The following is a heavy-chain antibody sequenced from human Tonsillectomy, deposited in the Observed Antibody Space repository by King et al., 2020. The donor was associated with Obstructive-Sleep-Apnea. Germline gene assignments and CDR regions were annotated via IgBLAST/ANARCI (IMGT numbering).Heavy chain of an antibody. V-gene: IGHV3-30-3*01. J-gene: IGHJ4*02. CDR2: ISYDGSNE. Sequence: VQLVESGGGVVQPGRSLRLSCAASGFTFSSYSMHLVRQAPGKGLEWVAVISYDGSNEYYADSVKGRFTIPRDNSQKTLYLQMNNLRAEDKAVYYCARGDRGYHYGGLGFDYWGQGTLVTVSS. D-gene: IGHD5-18*01. CDR3: ARGDRGYHYGGLGFDY. CDR1: GFTFSSYS.